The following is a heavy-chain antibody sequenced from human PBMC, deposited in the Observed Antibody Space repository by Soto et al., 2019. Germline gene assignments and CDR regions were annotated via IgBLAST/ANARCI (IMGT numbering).Heavy chain of an antibody. CDR2: VYYSESA. Sequence: PSETLSLTCTVSGGSIRSSDYYWSWIRQPPGKGLEWIGYVYYSESAYYNPSLQSRGFISIDTSKNQFSLTLSSVTAADTAVYYCARAIITATGTSGFDSCGQGTLVTVSS. CDR3: ARAIITATGTSGFDS. D-gene: IGHD6-13*01. J-gene: IGHJ4*02. CDR1: GGSIRSSDYY. V-gene: IGHV4-30-4*08.